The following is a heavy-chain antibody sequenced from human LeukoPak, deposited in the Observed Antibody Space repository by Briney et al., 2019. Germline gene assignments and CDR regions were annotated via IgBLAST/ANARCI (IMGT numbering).Heavy chain of an antibody. CDR1: GFTFSSYA. V-gene: IGHV3-23*01. CDR2: ISGSGGST. J-gene: IGHJ5*02. CDR3: AKESVLLWFGESTNNWFDP. D-gene: IGHD3-10*01. Sequence: PGGSLRLSCAASGFTFSSYAMSWVRQAPGKGLEWGSAISGSGGSTYYADSVKGRFTISRDNSKNTLYLQMNSLRAEDTAVYYCAKESVLLWFGESTNNWFDPWGQGTLVTVSS.